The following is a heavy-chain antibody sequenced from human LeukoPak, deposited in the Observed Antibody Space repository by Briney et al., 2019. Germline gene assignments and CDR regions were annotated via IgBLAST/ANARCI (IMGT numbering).Heavy chain of an antibody. CDR1: GYTFTNYA. J-gene: IGHJ4*02. D-gene: IGHD4-23*01. V-gene: IGHV1-69*13. CDR2: IIPIFATA. Sequence: ASVKVSCKASGYTFTNYAISWVRQAPGQGLEWMGGIIPIFATANYAQKFQGRVTITADESTSTAYMDLSSLRSEDTAVYYCVRPLEGYGGNLLAVAGYWGQGTLVTVSS. CDR3: VRPLEGYGGNLLAVAGY.